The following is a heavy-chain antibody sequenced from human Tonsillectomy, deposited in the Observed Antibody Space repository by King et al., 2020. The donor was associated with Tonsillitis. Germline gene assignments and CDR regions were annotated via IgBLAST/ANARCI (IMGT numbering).Heavy chain of an antibody. CDR1: GFIFSSYG. CDR2: ISHDGSNE. J-gene: IGHJ4*02. Sequence: VQLVQSGGGVVQPQRSLRLSCAASGFIFSSYGLHWVRQTPGKELEWVALISHDGSNEYYADSVRGRFTISRDNSKKTVYLQMNSLRAEDTAVYYCAKDSGLYDFWGGYFDYWGQGTLVTVSS. D-gene: IGHD3/OR15-3a*01. CDR3: AKDSGLYDFWGGYFDY. V-gene: IGHV3-30*18.